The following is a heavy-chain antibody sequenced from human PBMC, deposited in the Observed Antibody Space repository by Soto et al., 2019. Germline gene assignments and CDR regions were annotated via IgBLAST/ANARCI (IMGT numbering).Heavy chain of an antibody. CDR3: ARSPRPQWLVRGIDHYYGMDV. J-gene: IGHJ6*02. V-gene: IGHV3-30*03. CDR2: ISYDGSDK. CDR1: GFTFSSYV. Sequence: PGGSLRLSCAASGFTFSSYVMHWVRQPPGKGLEWVALISYDGSDKYYADSVKGRFTISRDNSKNTLYLQMNSLRAEDTAVFYCARSPRPQWLVRGIDHYYGMDVWGQGTTVTVSS. D-gene: IGHD6-19*01.